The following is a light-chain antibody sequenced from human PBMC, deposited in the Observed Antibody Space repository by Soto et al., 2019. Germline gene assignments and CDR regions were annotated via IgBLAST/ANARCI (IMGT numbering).Light chain of an antibody. CDR2: RAS. J-gene: IGKJ3*01. Sequence: DIQMTQSPSTLSASVGGRVTITCRASQSINTWLAWYQQKPGNAPKLLIYRASTLESGVPSRFSGSGSGTEFTLTISSLQPDDFSTYYCQHYNPYSGTFGPGTKVDI. CDR1: QSINTW. V-gene: IGKV1-5*03. CDR3: QHYNPYSGT.